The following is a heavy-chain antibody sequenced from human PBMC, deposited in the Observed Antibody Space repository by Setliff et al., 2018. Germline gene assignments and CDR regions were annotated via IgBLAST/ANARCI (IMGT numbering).Heavy chain of an antibody. CDR2: ISASGGGT. CDR3: ARMSGFQYMDV. J-gene: IGHJ6*03. V-gene: IGHV3-23*01. CDR1: GFTFSRYA. Sequence: GGSLRLSCAASGFTFSRYAMNWVRQTPGKGLEWVSYISASGGGTYYADSVKGRFIISRDNSKNTLYFQMNSLRAEDTAVYYCARMSGFQYMDVWGKGTTVTVSS. D-gene: IGHD3-3*01.